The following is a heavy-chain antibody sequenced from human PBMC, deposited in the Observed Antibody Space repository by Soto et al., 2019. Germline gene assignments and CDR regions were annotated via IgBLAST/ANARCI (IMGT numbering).Heavy chain of an antibody. V-gene: IGHV3-15*01. J-gene: IGHJ4*02. CDR2: IKSKTDGGTT. D-gene: IGHD2-15*01. CDR3: TTGSPARGTYYYYFDY. Sequence: PGGSLRLSCEASGFTFSNAWMSWVRQAPGKGLEWVGRIKSKTDGGTTDYAAPVKGRFTISRDDSKNTLYLQMSSLKTEDTAVYYCTTGSPARGTYYYYFDYWGQGALVTVS. CDR1: GFTFSNAW.